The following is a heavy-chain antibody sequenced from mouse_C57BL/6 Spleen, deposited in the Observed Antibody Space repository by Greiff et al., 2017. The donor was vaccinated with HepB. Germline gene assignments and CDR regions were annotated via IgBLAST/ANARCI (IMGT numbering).Heavy chain of an antibody. D-gene: IGHD2-5*01. CDR1: GYSITSGYD. J-gene: IGHJ3*01. Sequence: ESGPGMVKPSQSLSLTCTVTGYSITSGYDWHWIRHFPGNKLEWMGYISYSGSTNYNPSLKSRISITHDTSKNHFFLKLNSVTTEDTATYYCARDSNYPFAYWGQGTLVTDSA. CDR3: ARDSNYPFAY. CDR2: ISYSGST. V-gene: IGHV3-1*01.